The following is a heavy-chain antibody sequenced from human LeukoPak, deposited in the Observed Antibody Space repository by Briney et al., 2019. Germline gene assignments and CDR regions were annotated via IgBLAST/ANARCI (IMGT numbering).Heavy chain of an antibody. CDR1: GGSISSSSYY. Sequence: SETLSLTCTVSGGSISSSSYYWAWIRQPPGKGLEWIGSIYYTGSTYYNPSLKSRVTISVDTSKNQFSLKLSFVTAADTAVYYCAKGHDYSFGEFDYWGQGTLVTVSS. J-gene: IGHJ4*02. CDR2: IYYTGST. CDR3: AKGHDYSFGEFDY. D-gene: IGHD4-11*01. V-gene: IGHV4-39*07.